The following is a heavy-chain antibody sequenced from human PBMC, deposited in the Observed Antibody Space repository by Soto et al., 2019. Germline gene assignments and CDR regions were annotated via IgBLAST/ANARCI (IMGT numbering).Heavy chain of an antibody. CDR1: GGTFSSYA. J-gene: IGHJ4*02. CDR3: AREVVAAALLDY. D-gene: IGHD6-13*01. CDR2: IIPIFGTA. V-gene: IGHV1-69*06. Sequence: AASVKVSCKASGGTFSSYAISWVRQAPGQGLEWMGGIIPIFGTANYAQKFQGRVTITADKSTSTAYMELSSLRSEDTAVYYCAREVVAAALLDYWGQGTLVTVSS.